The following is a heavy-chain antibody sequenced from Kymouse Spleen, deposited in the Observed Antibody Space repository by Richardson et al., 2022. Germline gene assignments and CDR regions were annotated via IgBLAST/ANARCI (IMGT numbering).Heavy chain of an antibody. Sequence: QLQLQESGPGLVKPSETLSLTCTVSGGSISSSSYYWGWIRQPPGKGLEWIGSIYYSGSTYYNPSLKSRVTISVDTSKNQFSLKLSSVTAADTAVYYCARKRYSSSWYEYYFDYWGQGTLVTVSS. CDR1: GGSISSSSYY. J-gene: IGHJ4*02. V-gene: IGHV4-39*01. CDR3: ARKRYSSSWYEYYFDY. CDR2: IYYSGST. D-gene: IGHD6-13*01.